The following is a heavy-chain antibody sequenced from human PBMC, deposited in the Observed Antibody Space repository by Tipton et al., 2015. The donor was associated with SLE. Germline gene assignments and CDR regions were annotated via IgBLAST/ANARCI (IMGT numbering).Heavy chain of an antibody. CDR3: ARVRLVALPPGNYGMDA. V-gene: IGHV4-61*09. CDR1: GGSISSGINF. J-gene: IGHJ6*02. Sequence: TLSLTCTVSGGSISSGINFWSWIRQPAGKGLEWIGHVYSSASTDYNPSLKGRVTISMDTAKNQFSLKLRSVTAADTAVYYCARVRLVALPPGNYGMDAWGQGTTVIVSS. D-gene: IGHD2-15*01. CDR2: VYSSAST.